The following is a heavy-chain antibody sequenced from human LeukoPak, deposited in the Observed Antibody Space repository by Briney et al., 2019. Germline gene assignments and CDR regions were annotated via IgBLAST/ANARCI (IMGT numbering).Heavy chain of an antibody. CDR3: AISGYCGGDCYAFDI. CDR2: INPSGGST. V-gene: IGHV1-46*01. Sequence: ASVKVSCEASGYTFTSYYMHWVRQAPGQGLEWMGIINPSGGSTSYAQKFQGRVTMTRDTSTSTVYMELSSLRSEDTAVYYCAISGYCGGDCYAFDIWGQGTMVTVSS. CDR1: GYTFTSYY. D-gene: IGHD2-21*02. J-gene: IGHJ3*02.